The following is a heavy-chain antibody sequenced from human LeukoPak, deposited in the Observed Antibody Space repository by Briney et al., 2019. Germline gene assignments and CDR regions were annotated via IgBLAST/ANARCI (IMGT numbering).Heavy chain of an antibody. J-gene: IGHJ4*02. V-gene: IGHV3-7*01. Sequence: GGSLRLSCAASGFTFSNDWMCWVRQAPGKGLEWVANINQDESKKYYADSVKGRFTISRDNAKNSLYLQLSSLTSEDTAIYYCARDHAYRADYWGQGTLVTVSS. CDR2: INQDESKK. CDR3: ARDHAYRADY. D-gene: IGHD2-2*01. CDR1: GFTFSNDW.